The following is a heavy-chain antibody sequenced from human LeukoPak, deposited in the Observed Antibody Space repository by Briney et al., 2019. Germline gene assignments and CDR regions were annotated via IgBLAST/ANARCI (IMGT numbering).Heavy chain of an antibody. Sequence: ASVKVSCKASGYTFTSYYMHWVRQAPGQGLEWMGIINPSGGSTSYAQKFQGRVTMTRHTSTSTVYMELSSLRSEDTAVYYCARDRGLGYCSGGSCYAPDYWGQGTLVTVSS. D-gene: IGHD2-15*01. J-gene: IGHJ4*02. V-gene: IGHV1-46*01. CDR1: GYTFTSYY. CDR3: ARDRGLGYCSGGSCYAPDY. CDR2: INPSGGST.